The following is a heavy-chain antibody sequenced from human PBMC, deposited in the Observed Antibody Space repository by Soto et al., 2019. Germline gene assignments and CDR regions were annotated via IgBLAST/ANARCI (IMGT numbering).Heavy chain of an antibody. Sequence: ASVTVSCKASGYTFTSYDINWVRQATGQGLEWMGWMNPNSGNTGYAQKFQGRVTMTRNTSISTAYMELSSLRSEDTAVYYCARGKYSTFAGLMDVWGKGTTVTVSS. V-gene: IGHV1-8*01. CDR2: MNPNSGNT. CDR3: ARGKYSTFAGLMDV. D-gene: IGHD6-6*01. CDR1: GYTFTSYD. J-gene: IGHJ6*03.